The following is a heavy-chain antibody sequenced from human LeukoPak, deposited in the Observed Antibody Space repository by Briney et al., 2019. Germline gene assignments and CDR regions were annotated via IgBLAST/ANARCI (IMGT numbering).Heavy chain of an antibody. CDR3: ARDTYDFWSGLASRVMDY. CDR2: ISSSGSTI. CDR1: GFTFSSYE. J-gene: IGHJ4*02. V-gene: IGHV3-48*03. Sequence: PGGSLRLSCAASGFTFSSYEMNWVRQAPGKGLEWVSYISSSGSTIYYADSVKGRFTISRDNSKNSLYLQMNSLRAEDTAVYYCARDTYDFWSGLASRVMDYWGQGTLVTVSS. D-gene: IGHD3-3*01.